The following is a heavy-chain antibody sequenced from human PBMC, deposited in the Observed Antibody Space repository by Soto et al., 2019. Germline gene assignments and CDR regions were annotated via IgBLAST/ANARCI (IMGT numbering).Heavy chain of an antibody. CDR3: ATSPMAQVPVDY. J-gene: IGHJ4*02. CDR2: ISIYNGNT. CDR1: GYTFPSHG. V-gene: IGHV1-18*04. D-gene: IGHD2-2*01. Sequence: VQLVQSGGEVRMPGASVKVSCKASGYTFPSHGFTWVRQAPGQGLEWMGWISIYNGNTHYAQKFQGRLTLTIDTSTSTAYMELRSLISDDTAVYFCATSPMAQVPVDYWGQGTLVTVSS.